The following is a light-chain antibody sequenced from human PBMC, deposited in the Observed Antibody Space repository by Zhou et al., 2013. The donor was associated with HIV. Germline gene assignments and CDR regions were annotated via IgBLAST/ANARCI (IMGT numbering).Light chain of an antibody. CDR2: KTS. J-gene: IGKJ1*01. CDR1: QSLGGW. V-gene: IGKV1-5*03. CDR3: QQYNGHST. Sequence: DIQMTQSPSTLSASVGDRVTITCRASQSLGGWLAWYQQKPGKVPKLLIYKTSNLESGVPSRFSGSGSGTEFTLTISSLQPDDFATYFCQQYNGHSTFGQGTKVEIK.